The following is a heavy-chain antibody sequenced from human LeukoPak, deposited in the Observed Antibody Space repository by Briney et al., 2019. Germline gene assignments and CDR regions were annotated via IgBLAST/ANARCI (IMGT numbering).Heavy chain of an antibody. Sequence: GGSLRLSCAASGFTLSSYAMSWVRQAPGKGLEWVSAISGSGGSTYYADSVKGRFTISRDNSKNTLYLQMNSLRAEDTAVYYCAKPIVLGSIAARHPFDYWGQGTLVTVSS. CDR3: AKPIVLGSIAARHPFDY. D-gene: IGHD6-6*01. CDR2: ISGSGGST. V-gene: IGHV3-23*01. CDR1: GFTLSSYA. J-gene: IGHJ4*02.